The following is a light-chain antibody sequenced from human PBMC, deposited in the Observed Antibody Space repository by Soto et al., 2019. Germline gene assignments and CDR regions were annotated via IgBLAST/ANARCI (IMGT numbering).Light chain of an antibody. Sequence: EIVMTQYPATLSVSPGERATLSCRASQNILSNLAWYQQKPGQAPRLLIYGVSTRATGIPARFSGSGSGTEFTLTISSLQSEDFEIYYCQQYNNWPITFGQGTRLEIK. CDR3: QQYNNWPIT. J-gene: IGKJ5*01. CDR1: QNILSN. CDR2: GVS. V-gene: IGKV3-15*01.